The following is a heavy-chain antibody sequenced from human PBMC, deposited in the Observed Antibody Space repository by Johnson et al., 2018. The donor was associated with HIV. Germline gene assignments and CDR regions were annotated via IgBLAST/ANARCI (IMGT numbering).Heavy chain of an antibody. D-gene: IGHD4-11*01. CDR2: IRYDGSNK. CDR1: GLSFSNFG. V-gene: IGHV3-30*02. Sequence: QVQLVESGGGVVQPGKSLTLSCVASGLSFSNFGIHWVRQAPGKGPEWVAVIRYDGSNKYYADSVKGRFTISRDNSKNTLYLQMNSLRAEDTAVYYCAKVRSRWTTFDDAFEIWGQGTLVTVSS. CDR3: AKVRSRWTTFDDAFEI. J-gene: IGHJ3*02.